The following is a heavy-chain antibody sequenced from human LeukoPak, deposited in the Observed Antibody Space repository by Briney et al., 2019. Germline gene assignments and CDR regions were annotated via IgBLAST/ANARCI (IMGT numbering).Heavy chain of an antibody. CDR1: GFTFSSYA. D-gene: IGHD3-10*01. V-gene: IGHV3-23*01. J-gene: IGHJ5*02. Sequence: PGGSLRLSCAASGFTFSSYAMSWVRQAPGKGLEWVSAISGSGGSTYYADSVKGRFTISRDNAKNTLYLQMNSLRAEDTAVYYCARDPLLGDTWFEFLDLWGQGALVTVSS. CDR2: ISGSGGST. CDR3: ARDPLLGDTWFEFLDL.